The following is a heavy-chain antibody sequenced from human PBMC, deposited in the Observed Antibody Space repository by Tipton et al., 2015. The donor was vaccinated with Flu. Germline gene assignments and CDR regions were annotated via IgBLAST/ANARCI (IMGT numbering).Heavy chain of an antibody. CDR1: GYPISSGYN. CDR3: ARYGTYDGSRYFQH. V-gene: IGHV4-61*01. Sequence: TLSLTCTVSGYPISSGYNWGWIRQPPGKGLEWIGYIYYSGSTNYNPSLKSRVTISVDTSKNQFSLKLSSVTAADTAVYYCARYGTYDGSRYFQHWGQGTLVTVSS. J-gene: IGHJ1*01. D-gene: IGHD1-26*01. CDR2: IYYSGST.